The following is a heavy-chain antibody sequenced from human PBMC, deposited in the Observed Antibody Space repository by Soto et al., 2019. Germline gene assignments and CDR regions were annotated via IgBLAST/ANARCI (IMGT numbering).Heavy chain of an antibody. V-gene: IGHV3-73*01. CDR3: TRDLFSYDYSGILWFDP. D-gene: IGHD3-16*01. Sequence: PGESLKISCAASGFAFSGSAMYWVRQTSGKGPEWVGRIRSKGHNYATEYAASVKGRFTISRDDSKNTAYLQMNSLQTEDTAVYYCTRDLFSYDYSGILWFDPWGQGTLVTVSS. J-gene: IGHJ5*02. CDR1: GFAFSGSA. CDR2: IRSKGHNYAT.